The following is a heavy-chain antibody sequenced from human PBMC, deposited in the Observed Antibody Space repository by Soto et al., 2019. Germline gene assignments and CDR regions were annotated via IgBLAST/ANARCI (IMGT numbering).Heavy chain of an antibody. D-gene: IGHD4-17*01. Sequence: SGPTLVNPTETLTLTCTVSGFSLTTGKMGVSWIRQPPGKALEWLAHIFSDNERSYSTSLQGRLTISKDTSGSQVVLSMTNVDPVDTATYYCARMNVDSYQFYYAMDVWGQGTTVTVSS. V-gene: IGHV2-26*01. CDR2: IFSDNER. CDR1: GFSLTTGKMG. CDR3: ARMNVDSYQFYYAMDV. J-gene: IGHJ6*02.